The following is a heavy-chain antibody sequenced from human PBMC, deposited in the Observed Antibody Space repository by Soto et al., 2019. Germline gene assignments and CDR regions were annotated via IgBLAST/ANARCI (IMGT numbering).Heavy chain of an antibody. CDR2: IHYSGST. D-gene: IGHD2-2*01. CDR3: ARGGYQLLDFDY. CDR1: GGSISPYY. V-gene: IGHV4-59*01. Sequence: SETLSLTCTVSGGSISPYYWSWIRQPPGKGLEWIGYIHYSGSTNYNPSLKSRVTISIDTTKNQFSLKLNSVTAADTAVYYCARGGYQLLDFDYWGQGTLVTVSS. J-gene: IGHJ4*02.